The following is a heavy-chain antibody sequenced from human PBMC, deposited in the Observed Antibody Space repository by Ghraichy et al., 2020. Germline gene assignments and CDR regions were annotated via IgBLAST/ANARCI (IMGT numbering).Heavy chain of an antibody. Sequence: SETLSLTCTVSGGSISSGSYYWSWIRQPAGKGLEWIGHIYTSGSINYNPSLKSRVTISIDTSKNHFSLNLTSVTAADTAVYYCARAPASQNSGYGYYFDYWGLGALVTVSS. CDR3: ARAPASQNSGYGYYFDY. J-gene: IGHJ4*02. CDR1: GGSISSGSYY. D-gene: IGHD5-12*01. V-gene: IGHV4-61*09. CDR2: IYTSGSI.